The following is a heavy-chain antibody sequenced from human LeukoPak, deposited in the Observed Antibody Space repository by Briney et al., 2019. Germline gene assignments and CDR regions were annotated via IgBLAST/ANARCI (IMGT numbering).Heavy chain of an antibody. J-gene: IGHJ3*02. V-gene: IGHV3-7*03. CDR1: GFTFSSYW. D-gene: IGHD6-19*01. Sequence: GGSLRLSCAASGFTFSSYWMSWVRQAPGKGLEWVANIKEDGSEKYYVDSVKGRFTISRDNAKNSLYLQMNSLRAEDMALYYCAKAIGIAVADDAFDIWGQGTMVTVSS. CDR2: IKEDGSEK. CDR3: AKAIGIAVADDAFDI.